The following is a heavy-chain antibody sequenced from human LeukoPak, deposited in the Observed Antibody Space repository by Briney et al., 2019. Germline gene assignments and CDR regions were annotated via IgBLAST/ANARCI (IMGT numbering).Heavy chain of an antibody. D-gene: IGHD5-12*01. CDR2: ISSDGSHK. CDR3: AKADSSFSVDIVATINRAGPSTEFDY. CDR1: GFTFSSYG. Sequence: GRSLRLSCAASGFTFSSYGMNWVRQAPGKGLEWVAVISSDGSHKYYADSVKGRFTISRDNSKNTLYLQMNSLRVEDTAVYYCAKADSSFSVDIVATINRAGPSTEFDYWGQGTLVTVSS. V-gene: IGHV3-30*18. J-gene: IGHJ4*02.